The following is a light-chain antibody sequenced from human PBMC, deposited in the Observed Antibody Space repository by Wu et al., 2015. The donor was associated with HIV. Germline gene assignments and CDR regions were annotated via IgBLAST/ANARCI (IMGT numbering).Light chain of an antibody. Sequence: EIVLTQSPGTLSLSPGERATLSCRASQSVSRGYLAWYQQAPGQAPRLLIFGASNRANGITDRFSGSGSGTDFTLTISRLEPEDFAVYYCQQYGYSQTFGQGTKVEMK. V-gene: IGKV3-20*01. CDR2: GAS. J-gene: IGKJ1*01. CDR1: QSVSRGY. CDR3: QQYGYSQT.